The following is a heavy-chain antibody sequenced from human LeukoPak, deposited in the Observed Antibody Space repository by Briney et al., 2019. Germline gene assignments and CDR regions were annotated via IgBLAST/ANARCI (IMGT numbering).Heavy chain of an antibody. D-gene: IGHD4-23*01. CDR2: IYSGGST. V-gene: IGHV3-53*01. CDR3: ARDTTTVGDAFDI. Sequence: GGSLRLSCAASGFTVSINYMSWVRQAPGKGLEWVSVIYSGGSTYYADSVKGRFTISRDNSKNTVYLQMNSLRAEDTAVYYRARDTTTVGDAFDIWGQGTMVTVSS. CDR1: GFTVSINY. J-gene: IGHJ3*02.